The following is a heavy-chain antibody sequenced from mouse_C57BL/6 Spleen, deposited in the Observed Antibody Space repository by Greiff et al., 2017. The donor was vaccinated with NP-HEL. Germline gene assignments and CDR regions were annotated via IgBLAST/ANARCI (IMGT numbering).Heavy chain of an antibody. Sequence: VQLQQSGAELARPGASVKLSCKASGYTFTSYGISWVKQRTGQGLEWIGEIYPRSGNTYYNEKFKGKATLTADKSSSTAYMELRSLTSEDSAVYFCASQRGRDDWYFDDWGKGTTVTVSS. D-gene: IGHD4-1*02. V-gene: IGHV1-81*01. J-gene: IGHJ1*03. CDR2: IYPRSGNT. CDR3: ASQRGRDDWYFDD. CDR1: GYTFTSYG.